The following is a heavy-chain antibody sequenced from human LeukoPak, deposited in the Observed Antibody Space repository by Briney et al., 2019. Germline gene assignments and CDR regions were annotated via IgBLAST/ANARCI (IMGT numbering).Heavy chain of an antibody. CDR1: GFTLSSYS. V-gene: IGHV3-48*01. CDR3: ARDVEQWLVRVYYFDY. Sequence: GGSLRLSCATSGFTLSSYSMNWVRQAPGQGLEGVSYISSGSTTIYYADSVKGRFTISRDNAKNSLYLQMNSLRAEDTAVYYCARDVEQWLVRVYYFDYWGQGTLVTVSS. D-gene: IGHD6-19*01. CDR2: ISSGSTTI. J-gene: IGHJ4*02.